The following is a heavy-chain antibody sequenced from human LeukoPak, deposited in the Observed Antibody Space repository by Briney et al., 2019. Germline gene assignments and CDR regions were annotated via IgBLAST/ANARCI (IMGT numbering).Heavy chain of an antibody. J-gene: IGHJ6*03. CDR2: ITTYNGNT. CDR1: GYTFSSYG. V-gene: IGHV1-18*01. Sequence: GASVKVSCKASGYTFSSYGLSWVRQAPGRGLEWMGRITTYNGNTKYAQNLQGRVTMTTDTSTSTAYMELRSLRSDDTAVYYCARGIVPAARDYYYYYMDVWGKGTTVTVSS. D-gene: IGHD2-2*01. CDR3: ARGIVPAARDYYYYYMDV.